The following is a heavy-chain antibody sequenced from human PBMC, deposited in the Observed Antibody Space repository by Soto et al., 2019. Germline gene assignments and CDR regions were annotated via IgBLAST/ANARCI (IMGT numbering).Heavy chain of an antibody. D-gene: IGHD1-26*01. CDR2: IIPIFGTA. CDR1: GGTFSSSA. V-gene: IGHV1-69*06. J-gene: IGHJ4*02. CDR3: ARGRNGGATYVDY. Sequence: QVQLVQSGAEVKKPGSSVKVYCKASGGTFSSSAIRWVRQAPGQGFAWMGGIIPIFGTANYAQKFQGRVTITADKSTSTADMELSSLRAEDTAVYYCARGRNGGATYVDYWGQGTLVTVSS.